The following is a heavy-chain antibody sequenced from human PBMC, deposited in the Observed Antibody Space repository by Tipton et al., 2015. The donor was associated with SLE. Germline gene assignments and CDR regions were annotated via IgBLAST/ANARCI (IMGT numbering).Heavy chain of an antibody. CDR1: GFAVSINY. Sequence: SLRLSCRTSGFAVSINYMSWVRQAPGKGLEWVAVMYSGGSTYYADSVKGRFTISRDNTDNMVYLQMNSLRVEDTAMYYCVRAAGRLSGGDSWGQGTLVTVSS. J-gene: IGHJ5*02. CDR3: VRAAGRLSGGDS. D-gene: IGHD2-21*01. CDR2: MYSGGST. V-gene: IGHV3-53*05.